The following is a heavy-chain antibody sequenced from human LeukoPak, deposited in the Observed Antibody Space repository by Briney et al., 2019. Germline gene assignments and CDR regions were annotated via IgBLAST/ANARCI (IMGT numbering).Heavy chain of an antibody. V-gene: IGHV4-39*07. J-gene: IGHJ4*02. CDR3: ARDRGVSGFDY. CDR1: GGSIISTIYY. CDR2: ISYSGSS. D-gene: IGHD6-13*01. Sequence: SETLSLTCTVSGGSIISTIYYWGWIRQSPGKGLDWIGSISYSGSSFCKPSLKSRVTIAVDTSKNQFSLRLSSVTAADAAFYYCARDRGVSGFDYWGQGTLVTVSS.